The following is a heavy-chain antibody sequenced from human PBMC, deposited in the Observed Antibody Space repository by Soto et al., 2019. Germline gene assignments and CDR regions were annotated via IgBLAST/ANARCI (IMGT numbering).Heavy chain of an antibody. CDR3: VRVINFRGIDV. CDR2: MSTRGTL. J-gene: IGHJ6*02. Sequence: QVQLQESGPGLVNPSATLSLTCSVSGVSISSYYCSWLRQPAGQGLEWVGPMSTRGTLNYNPSLKSRVTVSIDTFENEFSLNLRSVTAADTAVYFCVRVINFRGIDVWSQGTTVTVS. V-gene: IGHV4-4*07. CDR1: GVSISSYY.